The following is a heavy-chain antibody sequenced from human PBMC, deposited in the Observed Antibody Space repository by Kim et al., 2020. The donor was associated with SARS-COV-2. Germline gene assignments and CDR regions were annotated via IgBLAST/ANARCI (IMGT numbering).Heavy chain of an antibody. Sequence: GGSLRLSCVASGFTFSNYGMSWVRQAPGKGLEWVSAITGGGDTTYYADCAKGRFTISRDNSKNTLYLQMNSLRAEDTAVYYCAKRIMGVNYYYGSGGYF. D-gene: IGHD3-10*01. J-gene: IGHJ2*01. V-gene: IGHV3-23*01. CDR2: ITGGGDTT. CDR3: AKRIMGVNYYYGSGGYF. CDR1: GFTFSNYG.